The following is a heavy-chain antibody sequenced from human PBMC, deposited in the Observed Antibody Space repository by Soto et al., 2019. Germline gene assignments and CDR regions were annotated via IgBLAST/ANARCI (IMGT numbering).Heavy chain of an antibody. CDR2: ISAYNGNT. V-gene: IGHV1-18*01. CDR1: GYTFTSYG. D-gene: IGHD3-9*01. Sequence: ASVKVSCKASGYTFTSYGVSWVRQAPGQGLEWMGWISAYNGNTNYALKLQGRVTMTTDTSTSTAYMELRSLRSDDTAVYYCARVAYYDILTGYYGGLDYWGQGTLVTASS. J-gene: IGHJ4*02. CDR3: ARVAYYDILTGYYGGLDY.